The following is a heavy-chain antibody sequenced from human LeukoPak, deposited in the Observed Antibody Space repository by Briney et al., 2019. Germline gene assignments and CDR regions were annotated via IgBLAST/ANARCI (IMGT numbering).Heavy chain of an antibody. V-gene: IGHV3-23*01. CDR1: GFTFSSYA. D-gene: IGHD2-21*01. Sequence: GGSLRLSCAASGFTFSSYAMSWVRQAPGKGLEWVSAISGSGGSTYYADSVKGRFTISGDNSKNTLYLQMNSLRAEDTAVYYCAKDNTYRNAFDIWGQGTMVTVSS. CDR3: AKDNTYRNAFDI. J-gene: IGHJ3*02. CDR2: ISGSGGST.